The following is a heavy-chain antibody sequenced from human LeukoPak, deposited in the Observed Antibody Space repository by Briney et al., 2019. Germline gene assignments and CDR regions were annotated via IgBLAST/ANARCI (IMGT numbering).Heavy chain of an antibody. D-gene: IGHD3-10*01. CDR2: INPNSGGA. CDR1: GYTFTGYY. CDR3: ARAPRGAFGMDV. J-gene: IGHJ6*02. Sequence: ASVKVSCKASGYTFTGYYMHWVRQAPGQGLEWMGWINPNSGGANYAQKFQGRVTMTRDTSISTAYMELSRLRSDDTAVYYCARAPRGAFGMDVWGQGTTVTVSS. V-gene: IGHV1-2*02.